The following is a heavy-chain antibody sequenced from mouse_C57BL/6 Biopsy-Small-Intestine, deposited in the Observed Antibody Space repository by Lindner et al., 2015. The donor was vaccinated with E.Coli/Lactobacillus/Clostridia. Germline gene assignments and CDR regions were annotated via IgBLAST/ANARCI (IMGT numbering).Heavy chain of an antibody. Sequence: VQLQESGPELVKPGASVKIPCKASGYTFTDYNMDWVKQSHGKSLEWIGDINPNNGGTIYNQKFKGKATLTVDKSSSTAYMELRSLTSEDTTVYYCARRERRSLFYAMDYWGQGTSVTVSS. V-gene: IGHV1-18*01. CDR2: INPNNGGT. CDR1: GYTFTDYN. CDR3: ARRERRSLFYAMDY. J-gene: IGHJ4*01.